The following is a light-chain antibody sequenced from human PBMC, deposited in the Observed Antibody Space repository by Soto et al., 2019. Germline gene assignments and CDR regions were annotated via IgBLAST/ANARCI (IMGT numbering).Light chain of an antibody. CDR1: QGLVCSDGNTY. J-gene: IGKJ5*01. Sequence: DVVMTQSPLSLPVTLGQPASISCSSSQGLVCSDGNTYLNWFHQRPGQSPRRLIYKVSNRDSGVPDRFSGSGSGTDFTLKISRVEAEDVGVYYCMQGTHWPPTFGQGTRLENK. CDR3: MQGTHWPPT. V-gene: IGKV2-30*01. CDR2: KVS.